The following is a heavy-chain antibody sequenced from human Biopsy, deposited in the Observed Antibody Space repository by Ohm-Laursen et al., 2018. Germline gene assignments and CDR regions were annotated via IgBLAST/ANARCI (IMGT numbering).Heavy chain of an antibody. D-gene: IGHD6-19*01. CDR3: ARGMRSSGWPYFDS. J-gene: IGHJ4*02. CDR2: IYDRGST. V-gene: IGHV4-61*01. CDR1: GDSVSSGSFY. Sequence: LSLTCTVSGDSVSSGSFYWTWIRQPPGQGLEYIGYIYDRGSTANYNPSLESRVTMSVDMPKNQFSLKLSSVTAADTAIYYCARGMRSSGWPYFDSWGQGALVTVSS.